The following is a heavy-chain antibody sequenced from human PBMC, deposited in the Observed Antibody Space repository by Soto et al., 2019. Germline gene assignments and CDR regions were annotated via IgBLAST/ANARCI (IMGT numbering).Heavy chain of an antibody. CDR2: IYHSGST. J-gene: IGHJ4*02. Sequence: QLQLQESGSGLVKPSQTLSLTCAVSGGSISSGGYSSSWIRQPPGKGLEYIGYIYHSGSTYYNPSLKGRATTPVDRSKNQFSLKLSSVTAADTAEYYCARVRSGWGIDYWGQGTLVTVSS. CDR1: GGSISSGGYS. D-gene: IGHD6-19*01. CDR3: ARVRSGWGIDY. V-gene: IGHV4-30-2*01.